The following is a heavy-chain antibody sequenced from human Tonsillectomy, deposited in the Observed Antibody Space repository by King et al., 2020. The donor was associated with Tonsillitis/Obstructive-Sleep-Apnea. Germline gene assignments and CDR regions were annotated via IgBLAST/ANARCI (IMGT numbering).Heavy chain of an antibody. CDR3: AGVYDFLTGGGPAPRFDP. Sequence: VQLQQWGAGLLKPSETLSLTCAVYGGSFSGYYWSWIRQPPGKGLEWIGEINHSGSTNYISSLKRRVTISVDTSKNQFSLKLRSVTAADTAVYYCAGVYDFLTGGGPAPRFDPWGQGTLVTVSS. D-gene: IGHD3-9*01. J-gene: IGHJ5*02. CDR1: GGSFSGYY. V-gene: IGHV4-34*01. CDR2: INHSGST.